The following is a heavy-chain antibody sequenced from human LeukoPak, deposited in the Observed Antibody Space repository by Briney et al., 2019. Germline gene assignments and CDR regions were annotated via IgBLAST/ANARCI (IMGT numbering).Heavy chain of an antibody. Sequence: ASVKVSCKASGFTFTGYYMHWVRQAPGQGLEWMGWINPNSGGTNYAQKFQGRVIMTRDTSIDTAYMELSRLTSVDTAVYYCSREDFWGQGTPVTVSS. J-gene: IGHJ4*02. CDR3: SREDF. V-gene: IGHV1-2*02. D-gene: IGHD3-3*01. CDR2: INPNSGGT. CDR1: GFTFTGYY.